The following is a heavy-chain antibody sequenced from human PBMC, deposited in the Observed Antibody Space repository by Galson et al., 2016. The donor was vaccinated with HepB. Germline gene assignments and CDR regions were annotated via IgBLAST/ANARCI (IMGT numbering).Heavy chain of an antibody. CDR1: GFTVSNNY. CDR2: IWSGGTT. V-gene: IGHV3-53*01. CDR3: AKRGSRAGDTWITMIRGDQIYYFDY. Sequence: SLRLSCAASGFTVSNNYMKWVRQAPGKGLEWVSLIWSGGTTDYADSVKGRFTISRDNSKNTLYLQMNSLRAEDTAVYYCAKRGSRAGDTWITMIRGDQIYYFDYWGQGTLVTVSS. D-gene: IGHD3-10*01. J-gene: IGHJ4*02.